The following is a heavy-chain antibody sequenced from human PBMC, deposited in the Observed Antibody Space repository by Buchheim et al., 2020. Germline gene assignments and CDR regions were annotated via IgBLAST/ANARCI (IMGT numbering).Heavy chain of an antibody. V-gene: IGHV4-34*01. CDR3: ARLRGYSYVGYYYGMDV. CDR1: GGSFSGYY. J-gene: IGHJ6*02. CDR2: INHSGST. D-gene: IGHD5-18*01. Sequence: QVQLQQWGAGLLKPLETLSLTCAVYGGSFSGYYWSWIRQPPGKGLEWIGEINHSGSTNYNPSLKSRVTISVDTSKNQFSLKLSSVTAADTAVYYCARLRGYSYVGYYYGMDVWGQGTT.